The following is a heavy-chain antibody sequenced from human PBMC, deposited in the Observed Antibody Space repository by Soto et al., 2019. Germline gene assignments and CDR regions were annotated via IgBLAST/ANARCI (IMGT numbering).Heavy chain of an antibody. CDR3: AREDDGGDSLDV. V-gene: IGHV4-30-4*01. CDR2: IHHSGSI. D-gene: IGHD2-21*02. Sequence: QVQLQQSGPGLVKPSQTLSLTCTVSGDSISSDYYHWTWIRQSPGQGLEWIGYIHHSGSILYNPSLKSRVTISVDTSKNQFSLRLTSVTASYTAVYFCAREDDGGDSLDVWGQGTTVTVAS. J-gene: IGHJ6*02. CDR1: GDSISSDYYH.